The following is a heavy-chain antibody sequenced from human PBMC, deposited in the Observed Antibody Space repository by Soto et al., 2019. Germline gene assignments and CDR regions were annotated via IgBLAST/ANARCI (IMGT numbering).Heavy chain of an antibody. Sequence: ASETLSLTCTVSVASVSSSDCYWSWIRQPPGKGLEWIGNIYYSGTTYYNTSLKSRVTLSIDTSKNQFSLTLSSVTAADTAVYYCARGSTARWFYYAMDVWGQGTTVTVSS. D-gene: IGHD3-22*01. J-gene: IGHJ6*02. CDR3: ARGSTARWFYYAMDV. CDR1: VASVSSSDCY. CDR2: IYYSGTT. V-gene: IGHV4-30-4*01.